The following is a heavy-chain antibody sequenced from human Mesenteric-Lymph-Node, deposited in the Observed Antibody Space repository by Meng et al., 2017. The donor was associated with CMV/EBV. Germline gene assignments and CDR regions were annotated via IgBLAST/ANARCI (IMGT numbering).Heavy chain of an antibody. CDR1: GYTFTSYG. D-gene: IGHD5-24*01. Sequence: SCKASGYTFTSYGMNWVRQAPGQGLEWMGWINTNTGNPTYAQGFTGRFVFSLDTSVTTSYLQINNLQVEDTAVYYCAGLGYNNELDFWGRGTLVTVSS. V-gene: IGHV7-4-1*02. CDR2: INTNTGNP. CDR3: AGLGYNNELDF. J-gene: IGHJ4*02.